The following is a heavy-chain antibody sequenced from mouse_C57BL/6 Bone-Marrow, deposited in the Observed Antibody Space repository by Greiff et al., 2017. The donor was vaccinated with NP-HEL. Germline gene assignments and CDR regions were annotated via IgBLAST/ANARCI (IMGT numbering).Heavy chain of an antibody. Sequence: QVQLQQSGAELVKPGASVKLSCKASGYTFTSYWMHWVKQRPGQGLEWIGMIHPNSGSTNYNEQLKSKATLTVDKSSSTAYMQLSSLTSEDSAVYYCARGLLWLRRRDYYAMDYWGQGTSVTVSS. CDR2: IHPNSGST. D-gene: IGHD2-2*01. CDR3: ARGLLWLRRRDYYAMDY. V-gene: IGHV1-64*01. CDR1: GYTFTSYW. J-gene: IGHJ4*01.